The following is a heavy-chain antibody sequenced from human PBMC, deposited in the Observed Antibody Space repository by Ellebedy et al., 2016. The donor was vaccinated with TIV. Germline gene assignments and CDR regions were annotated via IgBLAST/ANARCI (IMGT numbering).Heavy chain of an antibody. Sequence: GESLKISCAASGFTFSSYAMSWVRQAPGKGLEWVSTISHTGSRTYYADSVEGRFIISRDNSKRTLYLQINSLRAEDTAVYYCAKGRGGGSDSSAPRYYFDYWGLGTLVTVSS. CDR1: GFTFSSYA. D-gene: IGHD3-22*01. CDR3: AKGRGGGSDSSAPRYYFDY. CDR2: ISHTGSRT. J-gene: IGHJ4*02. V-gene: IGHV3-23*01.